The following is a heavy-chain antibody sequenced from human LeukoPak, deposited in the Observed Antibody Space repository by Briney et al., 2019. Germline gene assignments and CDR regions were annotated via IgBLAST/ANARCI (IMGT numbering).Heavy chain of an antibody. CDR2: MFHSGST. Sequence: PSETLSLTCTVSGYSISSGHYWAWIRQSPEKGLECIATMFHSGSTYYNPSLKSRVTISVDTSKNQFSLKLSSVTAADTAVYYCARGRKFLTYYYDSSGYYRRMPFDYWGQGTLVTVSS. J-gene: IGHJ4*02. V-gene: IGHV4-38-2*02. D-gene: IGHD3-22*01. CDR3: ARGRKFLTYYYDSSGYYRRMPFDY. CDR1: GYSISSGHY.